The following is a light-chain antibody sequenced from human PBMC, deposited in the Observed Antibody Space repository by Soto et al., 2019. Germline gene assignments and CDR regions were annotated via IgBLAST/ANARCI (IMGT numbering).Light chain of an antibody. Sequence: DIQMTQSPSSLSASVGDRVTITCRASQSISSYLNWYQQKPGKAPKLLIYAASSFQSGVPSRFSGSGSWTDFTLTISSLQPEDFATYYCQQSYSTPPTFGQGTNVEIK. J-gene: IGKJ1*01. CDR2: AAS. CDR1: QSISSY. CDR3: QQSYSTPPT. V-gene: IGKV1-39*01.